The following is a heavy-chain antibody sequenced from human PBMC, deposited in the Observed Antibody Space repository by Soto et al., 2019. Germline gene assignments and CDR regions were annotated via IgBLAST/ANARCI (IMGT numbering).Heavy chain of an antibody. J-gene: IGHJ6*02. V-gene: IGHV1-18*01. Sequence: ASVKVSCKASGYTFTSYGISWVRQAPGQGLEWMGWISAYNGNTNYAQKLQGRVTMTTDTSTSTAYMELRSLRSDDTAVYYCARGPGRMTYDFWSGYYSLYYYYGMDVWGQGTTVAVSS. D-gene: IGHD3-3*01. CDR2: ISAYNGNT. CDR1: GYTFTSYG. CDR3: ARGPGRMTYDFWSGYYSLYYYYGMDV.